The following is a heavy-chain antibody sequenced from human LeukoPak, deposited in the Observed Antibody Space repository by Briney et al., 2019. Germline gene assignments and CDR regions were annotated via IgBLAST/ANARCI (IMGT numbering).Heavy chain of an antibody. J-gene: IGHJ3*02. V-gene: IGHV4-30-2*05. D-gene: IGHD6-6*01. CDR1: GGSISSGGYY. CDR2: IYHSGST. Sequence: ASETLSLTCTVSGGSISSGGYYWSWIRQPPGKGLEWIGYIYHSGSTYYNPSLKSRVTISVDTSKNQFSLQLNSVTPEDTAVYYCARVGLWESIAARPGTFDIWGQGTMVTVSS. CDR3: ARVGLWESIAARPGTFDI.